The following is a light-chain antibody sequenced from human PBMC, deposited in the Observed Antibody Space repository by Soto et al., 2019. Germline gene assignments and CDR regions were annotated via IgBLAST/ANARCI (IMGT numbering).Light chain of an antibody. V-gene: IGLV1-47*01. CDR1: SSNIGTYY. J-gene: IGLJ1*01. CDR2: RDN. Sequence: QSVLTQPPSASGTPGQRVALSCSGSSSNIGTYYVYSYQQLPGTAPKLLIYRDNQRPSGVPGRFSGTKSGTSASLAISGLRSEDEADYYCAAWDDSLSGYVFGTGTKVTVL. CDR3: AAWDDSLSGYV.